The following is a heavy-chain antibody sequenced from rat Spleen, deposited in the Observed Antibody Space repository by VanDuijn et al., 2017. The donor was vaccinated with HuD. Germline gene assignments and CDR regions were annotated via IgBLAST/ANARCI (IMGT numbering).Heavy chain of an antibody. CDR3: ARPGITSYVMDA. D-gene: IGHD1-4*01. CDR2: ISPSGGST. J-gene: IGHJ4*01. CDR1: GFTFSDYD. Sequence: EVQLVESGGGLVQPGRSLKLSCAASGFTFSDYDMAWVRQAPTKGLEWVASISPSGGSTYYRDSVKGRFTVSRNNAKNTLYLQMNSLRSEDTATYHCARPGITSYVMDAWGQGASVTVSS. V-gene: IGHV5S13*01.